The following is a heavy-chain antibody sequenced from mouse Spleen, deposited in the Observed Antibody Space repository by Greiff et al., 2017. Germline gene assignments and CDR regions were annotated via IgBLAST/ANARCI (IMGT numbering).Heavy chain of an antibody. J-gene: IGHJ4*01. D-gene: IGHD2-1*01. CDR2: INYDGSST. V-gene: IGHV5-16*01. Sequence: EVQLVESEGGLVQPGSSMKLSCTASGFTFSDYYMAWVRQVPEKGLEWVANINYDGSSTYYLDSLKSRFIISRDNAKNILYLQMSSLKSEDTATYYCARGDGNYFFYAMDYWGQGTSVTVSS. CDR1: GFTFSDYY. CDR3: ARGDGNYFFYAMDY.